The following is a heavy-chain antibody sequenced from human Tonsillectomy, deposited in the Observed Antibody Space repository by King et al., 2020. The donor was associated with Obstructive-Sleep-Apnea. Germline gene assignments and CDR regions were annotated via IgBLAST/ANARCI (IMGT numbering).Heavy chain of an antibody. V-gene: IGHV4-59*08. D-gene: IGHD5-12*01. Sequence: VQLQESGPGLVKPSETLSLTCTVSGGSISNYSWSWIRQPPGKGLEWIGYMYYSGNTNFNPSLKSRVTISADTSKIQFSLRLCSVTAADTAVYYCARHRGVEDYGGYGDYFDYWGQGTLVTVSS. CDR1: GGSISNYS. J-gene: IGHJ4*02. CDR3: ARHRGVEDYGGYGDYFDY. CDR2: MYYSGNT.